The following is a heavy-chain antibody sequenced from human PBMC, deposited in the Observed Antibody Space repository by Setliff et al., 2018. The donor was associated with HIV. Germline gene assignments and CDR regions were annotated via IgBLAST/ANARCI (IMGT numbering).Heavy chain of an antibody. Sequence: LSETLSLTCTVSGGSISSYHWNWIRQPPGKGLEWIGSIYYSGSTYYNPSLKSRVTISVDTSKNQFSLKLNSVTAADTAVYYCARAVHSPSIYYYVFDYWGQGTLVTVSS. CDR2: IYYSGST. CDR1: GGSISSYH. J-gene: IGHJ4*02. CDR3: ARAVHSPSIYYYVFDY. D-gene: IGHD3-22*01. V-gene: IGHV4-59*05.